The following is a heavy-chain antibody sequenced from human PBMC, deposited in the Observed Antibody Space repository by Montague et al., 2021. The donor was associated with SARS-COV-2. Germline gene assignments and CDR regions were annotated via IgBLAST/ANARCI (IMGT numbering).Heavy chain of an antibody. CDR1: GASISSYY. Sequence: SETLSLNCTVSGASISSYYWSWIRQPPGKGLEWIGYIYYSGSTNYNPSLKSRVTISVDTSKNQFSLKLSSVTAADTAVYYCARGSGWMGNAFDIWGQGTMVTVSS. CDR3: ARGSGWMGNAFDI. CDR2: IYYSGST. V-gene: IGHV4-59*01. J-gene: IGHJ3*02. D-gene: IGHD6-19*01.